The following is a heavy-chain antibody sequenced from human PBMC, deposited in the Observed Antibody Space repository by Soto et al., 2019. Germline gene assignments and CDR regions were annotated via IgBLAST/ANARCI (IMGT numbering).Heavy chain of an antibody. CDR3: ARRGMTQATTTDV. V-gene: IGHV4-30-4*08. CDR2: IYYSGST. Sequence: SETLSLTYTVSGGSIRSGDYYWSCIRQPPGKGLEWIGYIYYSGSTNYNPSLKSRVTISVDTSKNQFSLKLSSVTAADTAVYYCARRGMTQATTTDVWGKGTTVTVSS. CDR1: GGSIRSGDYY. D-gene: IGHD1-1*01. J-gene: IGHJ6*04.